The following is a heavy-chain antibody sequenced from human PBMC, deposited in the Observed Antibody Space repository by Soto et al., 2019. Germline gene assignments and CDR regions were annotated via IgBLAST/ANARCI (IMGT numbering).Heavy chain of an antibody. J-gene: IGHJ6*02. CDR3: ARETAYGEFEPPNGDRRAYYYYAMDV. D-gene: IGHD4-17*01. V-gene: IGHV4-30-4*01. CDR2: IYYSGNT. Sequence: SETLSLTCTVSGGSLSNGDYYWSWIRQPPGKGLEWIGHIYYSGNTNYNLSIKSRVTISVDTYTTQFSLKLTSVTPADTAVYYLARETAYGEFEPPNGDRRAYYYYAMDVWGQGTTVTVSS. CDR1: GGSLSNGDYY.